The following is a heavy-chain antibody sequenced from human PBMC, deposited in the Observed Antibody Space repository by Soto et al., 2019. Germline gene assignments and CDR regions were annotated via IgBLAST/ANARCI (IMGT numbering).Heavy chain of an antibody. Sequence: ASVKVSCKVSGYTLTELSMHWVRQAPGKGLEWMGGFDPEDGETIYAQKFQGRVTMTEDTSTDTAYMELSSLRSEDTVVYYCATIAAPEYYYGMDVWGQGTTVTVSS. CDR2: FDPEDGET. CDR3: ATIAAPEYYYGMDV. CDR1: GYTLTELS. J-gene: IGHJ6*02. D-gene: IGHD6-25*01. V-gene: IGHV1-24*01.